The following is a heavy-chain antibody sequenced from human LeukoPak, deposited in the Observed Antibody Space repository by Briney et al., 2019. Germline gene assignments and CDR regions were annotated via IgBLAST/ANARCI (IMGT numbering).Heavy chain of an antibody. V-gene: IGHV3-64*01. Sequence: GGSLRLSCAASGFTFSSYAMHWVRQAPGKGLEYVSAISSNGGSAYYANSVKGRFTISRDNSKNTLYLQMGSLRAEDMAVYYCARGAYYYGSGSTEMRAFDIWGQGTMVTVSS. CDR1: GFTFSSYA. CDR2: ISSNGGSA. J-gene: IGHJ3*02. CDR3: ARGAYYYGSGSTEMRAFDI. D-gene: IGHD3-10*01.